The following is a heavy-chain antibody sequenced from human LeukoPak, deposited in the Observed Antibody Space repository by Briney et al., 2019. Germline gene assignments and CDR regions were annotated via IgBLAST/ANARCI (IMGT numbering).Heavy chain of an antibody. Sequence: SETLSLTCTVSGGSISSYYWGWIRQPPGKGLEWIGSIYHSGSTYYNPSLKSRVTISVDTSKNQFSLKLSSVTAADTAVYYCARGGSSGWLYDYWGQGTLVTVSS. V-gene: IGHV4-38-2*02. CDR3: ARGGSSGWLYDY. D-gene: IGHD6-19*01. J-gene: IGHJ4*02. CDR1: GGSISSYY. CDR2: IYHSGST.